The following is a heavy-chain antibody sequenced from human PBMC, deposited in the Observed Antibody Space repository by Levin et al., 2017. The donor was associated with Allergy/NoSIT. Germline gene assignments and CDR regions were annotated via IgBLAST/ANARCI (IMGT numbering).Heavy chain of an antibody. CDR3: AKGVVPAGIIGY. Sequence: LPGGSLRLSCAASGFTFSSYGMHWVRQAPGKGLEWVAVISYDGSNKYYADSVKGRFTISRDNSKNTLYLQMNSLRAEDTAVYYCAKGVVPAGIIGYWGQGTLVTVSS. V-gene: IGHV3-30*18. J-gene: IGHJ4*02. D-gene: IGHD2-2*01. CDR2: ISYDGSNK. CDR1: GFTFSSYG.